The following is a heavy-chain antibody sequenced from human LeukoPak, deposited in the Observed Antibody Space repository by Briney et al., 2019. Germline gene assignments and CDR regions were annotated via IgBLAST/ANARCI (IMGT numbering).Heavy chain of an antibody. J-gene: IGHJ5*02. D-gene: IGHD1-1*01. CDR3: ARDPRGGTSRDNWFDL. Sequence: SETLSLTCTVSGGSISSYYWSWIRQPPGKGLEWIGYIYYSGSTNYNPSLKSRVTISVDTSKNQFSLKLNSVTAADTAVYYCARDPRGGTSRDNWFDLWGQGTLVTVSS. V-gene: IGHV4-59*01. CDR2: IYYSGST. CDR1: GGSISSYY.